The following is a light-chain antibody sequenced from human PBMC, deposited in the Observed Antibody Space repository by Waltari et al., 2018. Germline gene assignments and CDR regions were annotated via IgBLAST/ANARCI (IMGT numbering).Light chain of an antibody. Sequence: EIVLTQSPGTLSLSPGERATLACRASQSVGRSLAWYQQKTGQAPRLLIYDASRRATGIPDRFSGSGSGTDFSLTISTLEPEDFAVYYCQHYVRLPATFGQGTKVEI. CDR3: QHYVRLPAT. J-gene: IGKJ1*01. CDR1: QSVGRS. CDR2: DAS. V-gene: IGKV3-20*01.